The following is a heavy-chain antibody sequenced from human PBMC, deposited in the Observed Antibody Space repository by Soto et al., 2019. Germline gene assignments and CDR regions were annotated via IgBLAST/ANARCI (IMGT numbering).Heavy chain of an antibody. J-gene: IGHJ4*02. D-gene: IGHD6-13*01. CDR2: ISWNSGSI. CDR3: AKDIGSSWLFDY. CDR1: GFTFDDYA. V-gene: IGHV3-9*01. Sequence: GGSLRLSCAASGFTFDDYAMHWVRQAPGKGLEWVSGISWNSGSIGYADSVKGRFTISRDNAKNSLYLQMNSLRAEDTALYYCAKDIGSSWLFDYWGQGTLVTVSS.